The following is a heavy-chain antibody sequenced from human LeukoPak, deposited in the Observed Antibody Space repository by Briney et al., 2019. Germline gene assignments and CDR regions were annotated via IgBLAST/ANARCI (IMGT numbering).Heavy chain of an antibody. CDR3: TRDQTPYY. J-gene: IGHJ4*02. V-gene: IGHV3-49*04. Sequence: GGSLRLSCAASGFTFSTYWMTWVRQAPGKGLEWVGFIRSKVYGGTPEYAASVKGRFTISRDDSKGIAYLQMNSLKTEDTAVYYCTRDQTPYYWGQGTLVTVSS. CDR2: IRSKVYGGTP. CDR1: GFTFSTYW.